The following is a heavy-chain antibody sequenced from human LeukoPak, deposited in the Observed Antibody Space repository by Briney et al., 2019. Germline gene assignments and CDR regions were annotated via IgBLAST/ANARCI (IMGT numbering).Heavy chain of an antibody. CDR2: INPNSGGT. J-gene: IGHJ5*02. Sequence: ASVKVSCXASGYTFTGSYMHWVRQAPGQGLEWMGRINPNSGGTYYAQKFQGRVTMTRDTSIITVYMELTRLRSDDTAVYYCAREEDTAMVTDWFDPWGQRTLVTVSS. CDR3: AREEDTAMVTDWFDP. V-gene: IGHV1-2*06. D-gene: IGHD5-18*01. CDR1: GYTFTGSY.